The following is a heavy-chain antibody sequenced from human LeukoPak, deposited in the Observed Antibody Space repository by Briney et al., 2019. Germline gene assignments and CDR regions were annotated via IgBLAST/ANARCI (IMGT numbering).Heavy chain of an antibody. J-gene: IGHJ4*02. CDR3: ARDRSGAVASRNFDY. V-gene: IGHV4-61*02. D-gene: IGHD6-19*01. Sequence: KASQTLSLTCTVSGGSISSGSYYWSWIRQPAGKGLEWIGRIHATGSTNYNPSLKSRVTISVDTSKNQFSLKLSSVTAADTAVYYCARDRSGAVASRNFDYWGQGTLVTVSS. CDR2: IHATGST. CDR1: GGSISSGSYY.